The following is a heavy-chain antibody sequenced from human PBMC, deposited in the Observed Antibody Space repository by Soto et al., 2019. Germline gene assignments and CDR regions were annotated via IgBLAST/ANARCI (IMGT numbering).Heavy chain of an antibody. CDR2: ISGSSTTI. CDR1: GFTFSSYS. CDR3: AKESAPNWYLDL. Sequence: PGGSLRLSCAASGFTFSSYSMNWVRQAPGKGLEWVSYISGSSTTIYYADSVRGRFAISRDNSKNTLDLQMNSLTGEDTALYYCAKESAPNWYLDLWGRGTLVTVSS. J-gene: IGHJ2*01. V-gene: IGHV3-48*01.